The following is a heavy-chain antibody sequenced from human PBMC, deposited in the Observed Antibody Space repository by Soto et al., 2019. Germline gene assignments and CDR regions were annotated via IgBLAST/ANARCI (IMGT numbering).Heavy chain of an antibody. CDR2: IKQDGREK. Sequence: EVQLVESGGDLVQPGGSLRLSCAASGLSFSSYWMTWVRQAPGKGLEWVANIKQDGREKYYVASVKGRFTISRDNGKNLVYLQMDSLTPDDTAVYYCAGDGVRNGAYNGWLDPWGQGTLVTVSS. D-gene: IGHD3-16*01. CDR1: GLSFSSYW. J-gene: IGHJ5*02. CDR3: AGDGVRNGAYNGWLDP. V-gene: IGHV3-7*03.